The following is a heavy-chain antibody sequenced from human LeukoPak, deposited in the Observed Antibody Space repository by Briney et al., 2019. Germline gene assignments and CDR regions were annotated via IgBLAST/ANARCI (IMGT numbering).Heavy chain of an antibody. CDR3: AHKFAGSYAFDI. Sequence: TPSETLSLTCTVSGGSISTSNYYWGWIRQPPGKGLEWIGYIDYSGSIYYNPSLKSRVTMSIDTSKNQFSLKLGSVTAVDTAVYYCAHKFAGSYAFDIWGQGTMVTVSS. CDR2: IDYSGSI. J-gene: IGHJ3*02. V-gene: IGHV4-39*07. CDR1: GGSISTSNYY.